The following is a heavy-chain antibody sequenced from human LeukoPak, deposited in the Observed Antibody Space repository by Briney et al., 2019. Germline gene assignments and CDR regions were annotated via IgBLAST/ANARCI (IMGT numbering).Heavy chain of an antibody. CDR2: ICDIGSSI. CDR1: GVTFSSYS. J-gene: IGHJ6*03. V-gene: IGHV3-21*01. D-gene: IGHD2-15*01. Sequence: GGSLSLSCAASGVTFSSYSMNWVRQAPGKGLEWVSSICDIGSSIFYADSVKGRFTISRDNAKNSLYLQMNSLRAEDTAVYYCARDVAAIAGGYMDVWGKGTTVTVSS. CDR3: ARDVAAIAGGYMDV.